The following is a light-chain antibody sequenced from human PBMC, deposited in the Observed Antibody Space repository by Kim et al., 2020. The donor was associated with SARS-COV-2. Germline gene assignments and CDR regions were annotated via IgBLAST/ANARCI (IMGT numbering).Light chain of an antibody. CDR1: HSVSSY. J-gene: IGKJ5*01. V-gene: IGKV3-11*01. Sequence: GERATPTCRASHSVSSYMAWSQQKPGQAPRLLIYDASNRATGILDRFSGGGSGTDFTLTISSLEPEDFAVYYCQQRNIWPPSTFGQGTRLEIK. CDR3: QQRNIWPPST. CDR2: DAS.